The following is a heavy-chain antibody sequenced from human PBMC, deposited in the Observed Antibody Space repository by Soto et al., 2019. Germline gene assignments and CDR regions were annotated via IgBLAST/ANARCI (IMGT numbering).Heavy chain of an antibody. Sequence: RGESLTISWKGSCYSLTSYWIGWVRPMPGKGLEWMGIIYPGDSDTRYRPSFQGQVTISADKSISTAYLQWSSLKASDTAMYYCAFQLVPDAFDIWGQGTMVTVSS. CDR1: CYSLTSYW. CDR3: AFQLVPDAFDI. CDR2: IYPGDSDT. J-gene: IGHJ3*02. D-gene: IGHD2-2*01. V-gene: IGHV5-51*01.